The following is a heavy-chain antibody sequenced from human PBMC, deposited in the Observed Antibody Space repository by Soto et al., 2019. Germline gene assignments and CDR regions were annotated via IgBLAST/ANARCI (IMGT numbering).Heavy chain of an antibody. CDR3: LRDIFGVVIFDS. V-gene: IGHV3-64D*06. CDR2: ISTNGRST. D-gene: IGHD3-3*01. J-gene: IGHJ4*02. Sequence: GGSLRLSCSSSVFSFIDSAMHWVRQAPGKRLEYVSAISTNGRSTFYADSVKGRFTISRDNSKNTVHLQMSSLRAEDTAVYYCLRDIFGVVIFDSWGQGTPVTVSS. CDR1: VFSFIDSA.